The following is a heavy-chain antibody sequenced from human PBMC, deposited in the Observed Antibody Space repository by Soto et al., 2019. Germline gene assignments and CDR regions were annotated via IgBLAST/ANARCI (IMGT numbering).Heavy chain of an antibody. D-gene: IGHD4-17*01. CDR3: ERDSRNFGVPFDS. V-gene: IGHV4-4*02. CDR2: VFPGGST. J-gene: IGHJ4*02. CDR1: GSSITSSNW. Sequence: VQLQESGPGLVTPSGSLSRTCDVCGSSITSSNWSGWVRQSPGGGPSWMGEVFPGGSTNYNPSPQSRVTVSVDKSKNQFSLILTSLPAADAAVYYCERDSRNFGVPFDSWGPGGRVTVSS.